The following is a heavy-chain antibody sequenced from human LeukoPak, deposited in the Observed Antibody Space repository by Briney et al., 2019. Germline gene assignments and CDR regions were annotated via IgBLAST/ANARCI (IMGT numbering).Heavy chain of an antibody. CDR1: GYTFTSYD. CDR3: ARGLAIFGVVEYYYGMDV. Sequence: ASVKVSCKASGYTFTSYDINWVRQATGQGLEWMGWMNPNSGNTGYAQKFQGRVTMTRNTSISTAYMELSSLRSEDTAAYYCARGLAIFGVVEYYYGMDVWGQGTTVTVSS. V-gene: IGHV1-8*01. D-gene: IGHD3-3*01. CDR2: MNPNSGNT. J-gene: IGHJ6*02.